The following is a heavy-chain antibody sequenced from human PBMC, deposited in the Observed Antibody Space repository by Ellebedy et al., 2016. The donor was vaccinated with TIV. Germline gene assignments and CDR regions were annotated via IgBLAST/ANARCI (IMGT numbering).Heavy chain of an antibody. CDR1: GFTVSSNY. V-gene: IGHV3-66*01. D-gene: IGHD3-10*01. Sequence: GESLKISXAASGFTVSSNYTSWVRQAPGKGLEWVSVIYSGGSTYYADSVKGRFTISRDNSKNTLYLQMNSLRAEDTAVYYCARDRGFGEPALDAFDIWGQGTMVTVSS. CDR3: ARDRGFGEPALDAFDI. J-gene: IGHJ3*02. CDR2: IYSGGST.